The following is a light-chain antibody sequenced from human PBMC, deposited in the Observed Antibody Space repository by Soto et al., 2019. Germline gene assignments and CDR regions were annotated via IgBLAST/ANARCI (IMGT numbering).Light chain of an antibody. Sequence: EIVMTQSPATLSVSPGERATLSCRASQRVSSTLAWYQHKPGQAPRLLIYGASTRTTGTPARFSRSRSGTEFTRTISSLQSADFASYNCQQYNNWPPGTFGQGTQLEIK. V-gene: IGKV3-15*01. CDR3: QQYNNWPPGT. J-gene: IGKJ2*01. CDR1: QRVSST. CDR2: GAS.